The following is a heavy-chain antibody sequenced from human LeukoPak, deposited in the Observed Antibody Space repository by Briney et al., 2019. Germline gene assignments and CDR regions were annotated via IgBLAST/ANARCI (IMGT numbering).Heavy chain of an antibody. D-gene: IGHD6-19*01. CDR3: ARESPLKYSSGWSPDY. CDR2: IIPIFGTA. Sequence: SVKVSCKASGGTFSSYAISWVRQAPGQGLEWMGGIIPIFGTANYAQKFQGRVTITADESTSTAYMELSSLRSEDTAVYYCARESPLKYSSGWSPDYWGQGTLVTVSS. J-gene: IGHJ4*02. V-gene: IGHV1-69*01. CDR1: GGTFSSYA.